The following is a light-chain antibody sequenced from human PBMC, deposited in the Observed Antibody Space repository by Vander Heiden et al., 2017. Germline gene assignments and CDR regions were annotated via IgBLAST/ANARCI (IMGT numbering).Light chain of an antibody. J-gene: IGLJ2*01. CDR1: KLGSKY. Sequence: SYEMTQPPSVSVSPGQTASISCSGDKLGSKYVCWYQQKPGQSPVLVISEDRKRPPGNPGRFAGSNSGDTATLTISGTQAVDEADYYCQAWDSSTVAFGGGTKLTVL. CDR2: EDR. V-gene: IGLV3-1*01. CDR3: QAWDSSTVA.